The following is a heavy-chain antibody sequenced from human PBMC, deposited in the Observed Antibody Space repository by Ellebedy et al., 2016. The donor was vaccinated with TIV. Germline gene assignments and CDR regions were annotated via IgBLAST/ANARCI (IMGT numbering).Heavy chain of an antibody. CDR2: ISGSSSYI. D-gene: IGHD2-2*01. J-gene: IGHJ5*02. CDR1: GFTFSDYW. CDR3: ARYPGTIVVVPAANWFDP. Sequence: ESLKISXAASGFTFSDYWMHWVRQAPGKGLEWVSSISGSSSYIYYADSVKGRFTISRDNAKNSLYLQMNSLRVGDTAVYYCARYPGTIVVVPAANWFDPWGQGTLVTVSS. V-gene: IGHV3-21*01.